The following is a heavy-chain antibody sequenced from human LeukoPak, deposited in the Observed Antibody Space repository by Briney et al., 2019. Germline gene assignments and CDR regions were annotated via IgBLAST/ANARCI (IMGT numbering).Heavy chain of an antibody. V-gene: IGHV3-30-3*01. CDR2: ISYDGSNK. Sequence: GGSLRLSCAASGFTFSSYAMHWVRQAPSKGLEWVAVISYDGSNKYYADSVKGRFTISRDNSKNTLYLQMNSLRAEDTAVYYCARDRSSGWYMRGLDYWGQGTLVTVSS. D-gene: IGHD6-19*01. J-gene: IGHJ4*02. CDR1: GFTFSSYA. CDR3: ARDRSSGWYMRGLDY.